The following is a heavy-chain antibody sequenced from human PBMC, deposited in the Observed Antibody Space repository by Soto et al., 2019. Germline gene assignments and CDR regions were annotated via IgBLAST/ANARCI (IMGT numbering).Heavy chain of an antibody. CDR1: GGTFSSYA. J-gene: IGHJ4*02. CDR3: ASEIGYGDADYFDY. CDR2: IIPIFGTA. V-gene: IGHV1-69*01. D-gene: IGHD4-17*01. Sequence: QVQLVQSGAEVKKPGSSVKVSCKASGGTFSSYAISWVRQAPGQGLEWMGGIIPIFGTANYAQKFQGRVTITADEATSTAYRELSSLRSEATAVYDCASEIGYGDADYFDYWGQGTLVTVSS.